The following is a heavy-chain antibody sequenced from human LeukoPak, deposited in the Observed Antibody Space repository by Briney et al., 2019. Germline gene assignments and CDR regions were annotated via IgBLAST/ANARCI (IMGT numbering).Heavy chain of an antibody. D-gene: IGHD3-9*01. J-gene: IGHJ4*02. Sequence: GGSLRLSCVASGFILGNYDVSWVRQAPGKRLEWVSAVTGSGGSTYYADSVKGRFTISRDNSRNTLFLQMNSLRAEDTAIYYCAKWGDFDILTGYYVSDFWGQGTLVTVSS. CDR3: AKWGDFDILTGYYVSDF. CDR2: VTGSGGST. V-gene: IGHV3-23*01. CDR1: GFILGNYD.